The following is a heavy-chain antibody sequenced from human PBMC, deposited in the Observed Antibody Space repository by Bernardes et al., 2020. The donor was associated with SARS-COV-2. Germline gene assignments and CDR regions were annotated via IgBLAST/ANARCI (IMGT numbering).Heavy chain of an antibody. CDR2: INSDVSST. Sequence: GGSLRLSCAASGFTFSSYWMHWVRQAPGKVLLWVSRINSDVSSTSYADSVKGRFTISRDNAKNTLYLQMNSLRAEDTAVYYCAVATNYYYGMEVWGQGTTVNVYS. V-gene: IGHV3-74*01. CDR3: AVATNYYYGMEV. J-gene: IGHJ6*02. D-gene: IGHD5-12*01. CDR1: GFTFSSYW.